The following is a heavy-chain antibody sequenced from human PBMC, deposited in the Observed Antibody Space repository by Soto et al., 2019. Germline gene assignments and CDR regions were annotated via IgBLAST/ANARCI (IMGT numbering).Heavy chain of an antibody. V-gene: IGHV3-7*05. J-gene: IGHJ4*02. CDR1: GFTFSNYW. CDR2: IKQDGSEK. D-gene: IGHD1-7*01. CDR3: ARDITGTESLDN. Sequence: HPGGSLRLSCLASGFTFSNYWMSWVRQAPGKGLEWVANIKQDGSEKYYVDSVKGRFTISRDNAKNSLYLQMNSLRAEDTAVYYCARDITGTESLDNWGQGTLVTVSS.